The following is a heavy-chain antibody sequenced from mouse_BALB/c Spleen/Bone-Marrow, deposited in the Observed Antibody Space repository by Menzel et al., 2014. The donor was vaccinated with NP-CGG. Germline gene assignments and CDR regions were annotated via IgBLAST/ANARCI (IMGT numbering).Heavy chain of an antibody. Sequence: SGGGLVKPGGSLKLSCAASGFAFSSYEMSWVRQTPEKRLECVAYISSGGGSTFYPGTVKGGFTLSIDNAKNTLYLQMSSLKSEDTAMYYCARRGCGSDPLGFYSAVDSWLQLFSVPVSS. J-gene: IGHJ4*01. CDR3: ARRGCGSDPLGFYSAVDS. V-gene: IGHV5-12-1*01. CDR1: GFAFSSYE. CDR2: ISSGGGST. D-gene: IGHD2-2*01.